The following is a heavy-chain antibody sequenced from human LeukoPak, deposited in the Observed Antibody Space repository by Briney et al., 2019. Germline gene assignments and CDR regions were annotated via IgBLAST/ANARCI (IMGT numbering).Heavy chain of an antibody. D-gene: IGHD6-6*01. Sequence: PGGSLRLSCAASGFTFGSYAMHWVRQAPGKGLEWVAVISYDGSNKYYADSVKGRFTISRDNSKNTLYLQMNSLRAEDTAVYYCARFGGSSSNFDYWGQGTLVTVSS. V-gene: IGHV3-30*04. CDR1: GFTFGSYA. CDR2: ISYDGSNK. J-gene: IGHJ4*02. CDR3: ARFGGSSSNFDY.